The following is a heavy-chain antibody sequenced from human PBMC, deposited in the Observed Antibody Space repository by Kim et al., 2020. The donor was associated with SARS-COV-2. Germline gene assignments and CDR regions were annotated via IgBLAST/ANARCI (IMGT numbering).Heavy chain of an antibody. CDR1: GFTFSNAW. J-gene: IGHJ6*02. CDR2: IKSKTDGGTT. Sequence: GGSLRLSCAASGFTFSNAWMSWVRQAPGKGLEWVGRIKSKTDGGTTDYAAPVKGRFTISRDDSKNTLYLQMNSLKTEDTAVYYCTTEYCSGGSCYASDYYYYAMDVWGQGTTVTVSS. CDR3: TTEYCSGGSCYASDYYYYAMDV. D-gene: IGHD2-15*01. V-gene: IGHV3-15*01.